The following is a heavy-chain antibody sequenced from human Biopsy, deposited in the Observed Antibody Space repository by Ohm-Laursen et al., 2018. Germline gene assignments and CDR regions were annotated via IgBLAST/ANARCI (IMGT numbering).Heavy chain of an antibody. CDR3: ARDGIVVVPAAFHLDN. V-gene: IGHV3-33*01. CDR1: GFMFSSYG. D-gene: IGHD2-2*01. J-gene: IGHJ4*02. CDR2: IYYDGLNK. Sequence: SLRLSCTAFGFMFSSYGMHWVRQAPGKGLEWVAVIYYDGLNKEYADSVKGRFTISRDNSKNTLFLRMNSLRVEDTAVYYCARDGIVVVPAAFHLDNWGPGTLVTVSS.